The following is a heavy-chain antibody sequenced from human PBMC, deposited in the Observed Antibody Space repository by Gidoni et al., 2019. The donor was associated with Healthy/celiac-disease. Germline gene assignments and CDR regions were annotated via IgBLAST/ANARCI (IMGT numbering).Heavy chain of an antibody. CDR1: GSTLTELS. CDR2: FDPEDGET. CDR3: ATNSRWRVAGRENNPRGWWFDP. D-gene: IGHD6-19*01. V-gene: IGHV1-24*01. J-gene: IGHJ5*02. Sequence: QVQLVQSGAEVKKPGASVKVSCKVSGSTLTELSMHWVRQAPGNGLEWMGGFDPEDGETIYAQKFQGRVTMTEDTSTDTAYMELSSLRSEDTAVYYCATNSRWRVAGRENNPRGWWFDPWGQGTLVTVSS.